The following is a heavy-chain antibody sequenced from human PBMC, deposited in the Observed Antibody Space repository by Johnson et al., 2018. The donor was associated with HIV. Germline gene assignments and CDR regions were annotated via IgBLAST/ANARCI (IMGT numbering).Heavy chain of an antibody. Sequence: QMQLVESGGGVVQPGGSLRLSCAASGFTFANYGMHWVRQAPGPGLEWVAFIRNEGSNNYYADSVKGRFTISRDNFKNTVYMQMNSLRVEDTAVYYCARGYSGSDDAFDIWGQGTMVTVSS. V-gene: IGHV3-30*02. CDR1: GFTFANYG. CDR2: IRNEGSNN. CDR3: ARGYSGSDDAFDI. J-gene: IGHJ3*02. D-gene: IGHD1-26*01.